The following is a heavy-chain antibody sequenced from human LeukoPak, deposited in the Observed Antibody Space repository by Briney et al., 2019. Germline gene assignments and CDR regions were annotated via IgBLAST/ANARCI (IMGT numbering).Heavy chain of an antibody. D-gene: IGHD2-2*01. CDR3: ARAIDCSSTSCFSRVVNT. CDR1: GGTFSSYA. V-gene: IGHV1-69*05. CDR2: IIPIFGTA. Sequence: SVKVSCKASGGTFSSYAISLVRQAPGQGLEWMGRIIPIFGTANYAQKFQGRVTITTDESTSTAYMELSSLRSEDTAVYYCARAIDCSSTSCFSRVVNTWGQGTLVTVSS. J-gene: IGHJ5*02.